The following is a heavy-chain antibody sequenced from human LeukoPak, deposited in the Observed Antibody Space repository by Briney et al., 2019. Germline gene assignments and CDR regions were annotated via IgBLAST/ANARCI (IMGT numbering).Heavy chain of an antibody. J-gene: IGHJ4*02. V-gene: IGHV1-2*02. CDR1: GYTFTSYG. CDR3: AREAYYFDY. CDR2: INPNSGGT. Sequence: GASVKVSCKASGYTFTSYGISWVRQAPGQGLEWMGWINPNSGGTNYAQKFQGRVTMTRDTSISTAYMELSRLRSDDTAVYYCAREAYYFDYWGQGTLVTVSS.